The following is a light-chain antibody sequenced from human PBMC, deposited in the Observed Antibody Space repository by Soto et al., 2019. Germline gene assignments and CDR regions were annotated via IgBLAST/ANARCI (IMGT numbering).Light chain of an antibody. J-gene: IGLJ1*01. CDR1: SSDVGGYNS. V-gene: IGLV2-14*01. CDR2: DVS. Sequence: QSALTQPASVSGSPGQSITISCTGTSSDVGGYNSVSWYQQYPGKAPKLMIHDVSNRPSGVSNRFSGSKSGTTASLTISGLQAEDEADYYCSSYTSRSSYVFGSGTKLTVL. CDR3: SSYTSRSSYV.